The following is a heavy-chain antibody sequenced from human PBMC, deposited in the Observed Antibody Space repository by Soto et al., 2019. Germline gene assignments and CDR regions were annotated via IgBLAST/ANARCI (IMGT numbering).Heavy chain of an antibody. J-gene: IGHJ4*02. CDR3: ARGSDIVVVVAWYYFDY. V-gene: IGHV4-39*07. D-gene: IGHD2-15*01. CDR1: GGSISSSSYY. Sequence: SETLSLTCTVSGGSISSSSYYWGWIRQPPGKGLEWIGSIYYSGSTYYNPSLKSRVTISVDTSKNQFSLKLSSVTAADTAVYYCARGSDIVVVVAWYYFDYWGQGTLVTVSS. CDR2: IYYSGST.